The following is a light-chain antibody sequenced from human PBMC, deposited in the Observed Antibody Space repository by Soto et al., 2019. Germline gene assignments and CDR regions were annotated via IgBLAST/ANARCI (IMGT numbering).Light chain of an antibody. CDR2: GNS. CDR3: QSYDISLSGWV. CDR1: SSNIGAGYD. J-gene: IGLJ3*02. Sequence: QSVLTQPPSVSGAPGQRVTISCTGSSSNIGAGYDVHWYQQLPGTAPKLLIYGNSNRPSGVPDRFSGSKSGTSASLAITGLQSDDEAVYYCQSYDISLSGWVFGGGAKLTVL. V-gene: IGLV1-40*01.